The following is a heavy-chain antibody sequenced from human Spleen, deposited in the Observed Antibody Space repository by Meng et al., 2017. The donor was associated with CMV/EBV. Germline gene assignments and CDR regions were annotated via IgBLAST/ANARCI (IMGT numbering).Heavy chain of an antibody. J-gene: IGHJ3*02. CDR3: ARDGGTIFDIVNYAFDI. Sequence: ASVKVSCKASGYTFTSYYMHWVRQAPGQGLEWMGIINPSGGSTSYAQKFQGRVTMTRDTSTSTVYMELSSLRSEDTAVYYCARDGGTIFDIVNYAFDIWGQGTMVTVSS. D-gene: IGHD3-3*02. CDR1: GYTFTSYY. CDR2: INPSGGST. V-gene: IGHV1-46*01.